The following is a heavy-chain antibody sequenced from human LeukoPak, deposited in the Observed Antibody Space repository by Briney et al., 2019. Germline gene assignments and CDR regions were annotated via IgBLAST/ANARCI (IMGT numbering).Heavy chain of an antibody. Sequence: SETLSLTCTVSGGSISSYYWSWIRQPPGKGLEWIGYIYYIGSTNYNPSLKSRVTISVDTSKNQFSLKLSSVTAADTAVYFCARDSEPRGYSGYDYVGNWFDPWGQGTLVTVSS. V-gene: IGHV4-59*01. J-gene: IGHJ5*02. D-gene: IGHD5-12*01. CDR3: ARDSEPRGYSGYDYVGNWFDP. CDR1: GGSISSYY. CDR2: IYYIGST.